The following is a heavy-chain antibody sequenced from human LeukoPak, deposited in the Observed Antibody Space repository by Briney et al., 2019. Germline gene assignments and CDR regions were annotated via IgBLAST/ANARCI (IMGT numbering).Heavy chain of an antibody. V-gene: IGHV4-30-4*08. CDR2: IYYSGST. CDR1: GGSISSGDYY. J-gene: IGHJ6*03. Sequence: SETLSPTCTVSGGSISSGDYYWSWIRQPPGKGLEWIGYIYYSGSTYYNPSLKSRVTISVDTSKNQFSLKLSSVTAADTAVYYCARTTYYDFWSGLSSYYYYMDVWGKGTTVTVSS. CDR3: ARTTYYDFWSGLSSYYYYMDV. D-gene: IGHD3-3*01.